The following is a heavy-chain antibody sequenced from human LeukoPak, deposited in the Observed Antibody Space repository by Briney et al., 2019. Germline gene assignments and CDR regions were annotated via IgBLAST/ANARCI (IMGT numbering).Heavy chain of an antibody. CDR2: IVPILGIA. V-gene: IGHV1-69*04. J-gene: IGHJ4*02. Sequence: GASVKVSCKASGYTFTGYYMHWVRQAPGQGLEWMGRIVPILGIANYAQKFQGRVTITADKSTSTAYMELSSLRSEDTAVYYCARDPKGYYYDSSGPAGDYWGQGTLVTVSS. D-gene: IGHD3-22*01. CDR3: ARDPKGYYYDSSGPAGDY. CDR1: GYTFTGYY.